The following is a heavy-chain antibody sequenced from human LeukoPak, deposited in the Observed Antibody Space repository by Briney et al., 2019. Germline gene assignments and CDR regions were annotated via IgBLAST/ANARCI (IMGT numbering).Heavy chain of an antibody. CDR1: GYSISSGYY. CDR3: ARAKYSDY. J-gene: IGHJ4*02. Sequence: PSETLSLTCTVSGYSISSGYYWGWIRQPPGKGLEWIGSIYHSGSTYYNPSLKGRVTISVDTSKNQFSLKLSSVTAADTAVYYCARAKYSDYWGQGTLVTVSS. D-gene: IGHD2-21*01. V-gene: IGHV4-38-2*02. CDR2: IYHSGST.